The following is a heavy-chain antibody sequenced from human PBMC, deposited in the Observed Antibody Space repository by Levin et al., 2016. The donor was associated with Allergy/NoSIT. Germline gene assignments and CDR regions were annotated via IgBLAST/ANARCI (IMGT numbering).Heavy chain of an antibody. CDR2: ITHDGGRL. J-gene: IGHJ2*01. V-gene: IGHV3-30*18. D-gene: IGHD6-25*01. Sequence: GESLKISCAASGFTFSTFGMHWIRQIPGKGLEWAAVITHDGGRLLYADSVKGRFTISRDNSKKTVDLQMNSLTVEDTAVYYCAKRGPPLDERLDWYLDVWGRGTLVTVSS. CDR1: GFTFSTFG. CDR3: AKRGPPLDERLDWYLDV.